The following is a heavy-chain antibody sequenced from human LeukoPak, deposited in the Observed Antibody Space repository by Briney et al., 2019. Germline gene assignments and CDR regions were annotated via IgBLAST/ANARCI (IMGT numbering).Heavy chain of an antibody. J-gene: IGHJ4*02. CDR2: IIPILGIA. V-gene: IGHV1-69*04. D-gene: IGHD2-21*02. Sequence: GASVKVSCKASGGTFSSYAISWVRQAPGQGLERMGRIIPILGIANYAQKFQGRVTITADKSTSTAYMELSSLRSEDTAVYYCATAAYGGNSGDLDYWGQGTLVTVSS. CDR1: GGTFSSYA. CDR3: ATAAYGGNSGDLDY.